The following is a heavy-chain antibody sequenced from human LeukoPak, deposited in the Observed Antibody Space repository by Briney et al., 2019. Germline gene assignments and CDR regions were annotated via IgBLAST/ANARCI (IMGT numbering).Heavy chain of an antibody. D-gene: IGHD5-18*01. J-gene: IGHJ4*02. V-gene: IGHV4-39*01. CDR3: ARHGYSYKTGYFDY. Sequence: SSETLSLTCSVSGGSITNNYFYWGWIRLPPGKGLQWIGSVHYSGTTYYNPSLKSRVTISVDTSKNQFSLKLSSVIAADTAVYYCARHGYSYKTGYFDYWGQGTLVTISS. CDR1: GGSITNNYFY. CDR2: VHYSGTT.